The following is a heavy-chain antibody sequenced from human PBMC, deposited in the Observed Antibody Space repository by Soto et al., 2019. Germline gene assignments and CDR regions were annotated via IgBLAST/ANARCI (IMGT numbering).Heavy chain of an antibody. CDR1: GGSFTGYY. J-gene: IGHJ4*02. V-gene: IGHV4-34*01. CDR3: ARGQEGVVATH. CDR2: IKDGGST. D-gene: IGHD2-15*01. Sequence: QVQLQQWGAGLLKPSETLSLTCAVNGGSFTGYYWSWVRQPPGKGLEWIGEIKDGGSTNYSPSLRSRVTISEDTSKKQSPLKVTSVTAADTAVYYCARGQEGVVATHWDQGTLVTVSS.